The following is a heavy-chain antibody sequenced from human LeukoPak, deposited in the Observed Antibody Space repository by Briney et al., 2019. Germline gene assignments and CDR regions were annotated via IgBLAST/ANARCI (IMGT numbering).Heavy chain of an antibody. V-gene: IGHV3-21*01. J-gene: IGHJ4*02. CDR2: ISSSSSYI. CDR3: ARERRVAVAGTPDY. CDR1: GFTFSSYS. Sequence: GGSLRLSCAASGFTFSSYSMNWVCQAPGKGLEWVSSISSSSSYIYYADSVKGRFTISRDNAKNSLYLQMNSLRAEDTAVYYCARERRVAVAGTPDYWGQGTLVTVS. D-gene: IGHD6-19*01.